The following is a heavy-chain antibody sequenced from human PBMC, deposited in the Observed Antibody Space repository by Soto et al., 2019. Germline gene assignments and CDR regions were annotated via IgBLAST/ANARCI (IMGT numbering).Heavy chain of an antibody. D-gene: IGHD1-26*01. CDR3: ARHKPGIVGANWFDP. V-gene: IGHV5-51*01. CDR1: GYSFTSYW. Sequence: GESLKISCKGSGYSFTSYWIGWVRQMPGKGLEWMGIIYPGDSDTRYSPSFQGQVTISADKSISTAYLQWSSLKASDTAMYYCARHKPGIVGANWFDPWGQGTLVTVSS. J-gene: IGHJ5*02. CDR2: IYPGDSDT.